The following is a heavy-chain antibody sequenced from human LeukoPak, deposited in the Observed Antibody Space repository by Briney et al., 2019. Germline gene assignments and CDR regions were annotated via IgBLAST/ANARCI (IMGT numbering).Heavy chain of an antibody. Sequence: GGSLRLSCAASEFTFSNYAMTWVRQAPGKGLEWVSVISGSGTSTYYADSVKGRFTVSRGNSRNTLYLQMNSLRAEDSAVYYCAKAHSSSSYLYWYFDLWGRGTLVAVSS. J-gene: IGHJ2*01. V-gene: IGHV3-23*01. CDR2: ISGSGTST. CDR1: EFTFSNYA. D-gene: IGHD6-13*01. CDR3: AKAHSSSSYLYWYFDL.